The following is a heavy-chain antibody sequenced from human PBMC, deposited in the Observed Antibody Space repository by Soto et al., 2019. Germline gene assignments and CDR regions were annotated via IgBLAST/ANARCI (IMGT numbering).Heavy chain of an antibody. CDR1: GGSISSSSYY. CDR3: ASNVLSWSGFYCDVMAF. CDR2: IYYSGST. Sequence: SETLSLTCTVSGGSISSSSYYWGWIRQPPGKGLEWIGSIYYSGSTYYNPSLKSRVTISVDTSKNQFSLKLSSVTAADTAVYYCASNVLSWSGFYCDVMAFCARGTSVTVSS. D-gene: IGHD3-10*02. J-gene: IGHJ6*02. V-gene: IGHV4-39*01.